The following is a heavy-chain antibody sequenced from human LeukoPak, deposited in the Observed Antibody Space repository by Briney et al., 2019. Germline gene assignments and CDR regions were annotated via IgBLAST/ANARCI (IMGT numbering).Heavy chain of an antibody. V-gene: IGHV4-34*01. CDR1: GGSFSGYY. CDR2: INHSGST. D-gene: IGHD3-10*01. CDR3: ARAIASSGSRLFDY. Sequence: PSETLSLTCAVYGGSFSGYYWSWIRQPPGKGLEWIGEINHSGSTNYNPSLKSRVTISVDTSKNQFSLKLNSVTAADTAVYYCARAIASSGSRLFDYWGQGTLVTVSS. J-gene: IGHJ4*02.